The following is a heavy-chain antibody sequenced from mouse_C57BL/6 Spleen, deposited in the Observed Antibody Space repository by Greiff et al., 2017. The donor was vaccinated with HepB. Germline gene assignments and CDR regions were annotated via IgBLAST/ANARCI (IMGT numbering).Heavy chain of an antibody. CDR1: GYSITSGYY. D-gene: IGHD2-4*01. CDR2: ISYDGSN. V-gene: IGHV3-6*01. CDR3: ASPIYYDYDPFAY. J-gene: IGHJ3*01. Sequence: EVQLQQSGPGLVKPSQSLSLTCSVTGYSITSGYYWNWIRQFPGNKLEWMGYISYDGSNNYNPSLKNRISITRDTSKNQFFLKLNSVTTEDTATYYCASPIYYDYDPFAYWGQGTLVTVSA.